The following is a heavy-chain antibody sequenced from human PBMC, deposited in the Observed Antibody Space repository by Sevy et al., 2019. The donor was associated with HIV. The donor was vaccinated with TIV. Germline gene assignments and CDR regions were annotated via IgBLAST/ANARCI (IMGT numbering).Heavy chain of an antibody. J-gene: IGHJ6*02. CDR3: ASLEVYCSSTSCADYYYYGMDV. D-gene: IGHD2-2*01. Sequence: SETLSLTCTVSGGSISSSSYYWGWIRQPPGKGLEWIGSIYYSGSTYYYPSLKSRVTISVDTSKNQFSLKLSSVTAADTAVYYCASLEVYCSSTSCADYYYYGMDVWGQGTTVTVSS. CDR1: GGSISSSSYY. CDR2: IYYSGST. V-gene: IGHV4-39*01.